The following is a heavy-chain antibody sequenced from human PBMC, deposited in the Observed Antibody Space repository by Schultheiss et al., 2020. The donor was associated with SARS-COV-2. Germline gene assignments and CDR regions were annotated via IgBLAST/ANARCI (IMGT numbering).Heavy chain of an antibody. CDR1: GFTFSSYA. Sequence: GGSLRLSCAASGFTFSSYAMHWVRQAPGKGLGWVSGISWNSGSIGYADSVKGRFTISRDNAKNSLYLQMNSLRAEDTALYYCAKDISGYTYKYYFDYWGQGTLVTVSS. D-gene: IGHD6-13*01. CDR2: ISWNSGSI. CDR3: AKDISGYTYKYYFDY. V-gene: IGHV3-9*01. J-gene: IGHJ4*02.